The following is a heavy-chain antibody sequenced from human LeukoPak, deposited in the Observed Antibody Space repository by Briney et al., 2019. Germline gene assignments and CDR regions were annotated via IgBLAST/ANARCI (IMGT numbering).Heavy chain of an antibody. CDR1: GYTLTELS. Sequence: ASVKVSCKASGYTLTELSMHWVRQAPGKGLEWMGGFDPEDGETIYAQKFQGRVTMTEDTSTDTAYMELSSLRSEDTAVYYCATATTVTTPVDYWGQGTLVTVSS. CDR3: ATATTVTTPVDY. D-gene: IGHD4-17*01. J-gene: IGHJ4*02. CDR2: FDPEDGET. V-gene: IGHV1-24*01.